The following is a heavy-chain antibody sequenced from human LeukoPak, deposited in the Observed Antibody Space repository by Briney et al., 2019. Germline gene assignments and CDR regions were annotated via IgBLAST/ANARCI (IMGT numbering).Heavy chain of an antibody. CDR2: IKQDGSEK. CDR1: GFTFSSYW. Sequence: GGSLRLSCAASGFTFSSYWISWVRQAPGKGLEWVANIKQDGSEKYYVDSVKGRFTISRDNAKNSLYLQMNSLRAEDTAVYYCARDLADYGFDYWGQGTLVTVSS. J-gene: IGHJ4*02. D-gene: IGHD4-17*01. CDR3: ARDLADYGFDY. V-gene: IGHV3-7*01.